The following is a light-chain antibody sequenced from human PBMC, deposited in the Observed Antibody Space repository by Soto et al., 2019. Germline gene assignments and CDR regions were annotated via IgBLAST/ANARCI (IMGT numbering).Light chain of an antibody. Sequence: EIVLTQSPGTLSLSPGERATLSCRASQNVANSYLAWFQQKPGQTPRLLIYGASTRATGIPDRFSGSGSGTDFTLTIRRLEPEDFALYYCQQYGTSPWTFGQGTKVDVK. CDR3: QQYGTSPWT. CDR2: GAS. J-gene: IGKJ1*01. V-gene: IGKV3-20*01. CDR1: QNVANSY.